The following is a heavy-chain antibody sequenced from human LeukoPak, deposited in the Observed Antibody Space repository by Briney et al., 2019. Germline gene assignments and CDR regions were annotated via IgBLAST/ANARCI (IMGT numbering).Heavy chain of an antibody. CDR2: IYYSGST. CDR1: GGSISSSDYY. CDR3: ATANFDCSGGSCYSYYFDY. Sequence: SETLSLTCTVSGGSISSSDYYWSWIRQPPGKGLEWIGYIYYSGSTYYNPSLKSRVTISVDTSKNQFSLKLSSVTAADTAVYYCATANFDCSGGSCYSYYFDYWGQGTLVTVSS. D-gene: IGHD2-15*01. J-gene: IGHJ4*02. V-gene: IGHV4-30-4*01.